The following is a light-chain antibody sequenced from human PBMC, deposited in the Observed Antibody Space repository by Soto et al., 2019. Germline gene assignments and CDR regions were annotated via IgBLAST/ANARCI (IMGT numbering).Light chain of an antibody. CDR1: SSDVGGFNY. Sequence: QSALTQPASVSGSPGQSITISCTGTSSDVGGFNYVSWYQQHPGQAPKLMIYDVTNRPSGVSYRFPGSKSVNTASLTISGVQAEDEEDYYCNSYTSSSTYVFGTGTKVTVL. J-gene: IGLJ1*01. CDR3: NSYTSSSTYV. V-gene: IGLV2-14*03. CDR2: DVT.